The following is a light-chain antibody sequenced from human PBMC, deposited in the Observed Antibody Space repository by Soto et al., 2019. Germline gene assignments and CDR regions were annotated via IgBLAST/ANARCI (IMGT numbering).Light chain of an antibody. CDR2: DAS. V-gene: IGKV3-15*01. CDR1: QSVSNN. Sequence: EIVMTQSPATLSVSPGERATLSCRASQSVSNNLVWYQQKPGQAPRLLIYDASTTAAGVPARFSGSGSGTEFTLTISSLQTEDFAVYFCQQYNKWPLTFGPGTKVDI. CDR3: QQYNKWPLT. J-gene: IGKJ3*01.